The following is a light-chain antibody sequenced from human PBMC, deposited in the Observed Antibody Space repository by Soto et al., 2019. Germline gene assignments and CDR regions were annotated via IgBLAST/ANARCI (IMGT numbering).Light chain of an antibody. CDR1: QGIGND. CDR2: GAS. V-gene: IGKV1-17*01. J-gene: IGKJ1*01. CDR3: LQHNSYPRT. Sequence: IQMTQSPSSLSAPVGDRVTITCRASQGIGNDLGWYQQKSGKAPERLIYGASRLQSGVPSRFSGSGSGTELTLTISGLQPEDFATYYCLQHNSYPRTFGQGTKVDIK.